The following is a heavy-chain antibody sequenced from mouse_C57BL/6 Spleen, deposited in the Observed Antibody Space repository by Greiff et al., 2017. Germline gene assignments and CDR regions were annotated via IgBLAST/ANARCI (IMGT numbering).Heavy chain of an antibody. D-gene: IGHD3-2*02. CDR1: GFTFSDYG. Sequence: EVKVVESGGGLVKPGGSLKLSCAASGFTFSDYGMHWVRQAPEKGLEWVAYISSGSSTIYYADTVKGRFTISRDNAKNTLFLQMTSLRSEDTAMYYCARRQRRHGAMDYWGQGTSVTVSS. V-gene: IGHV5-17*01. J-gene: IGHJ4*01. CDR3: ARRQRRHGAMDY. CDR2: ISSGSSTI.